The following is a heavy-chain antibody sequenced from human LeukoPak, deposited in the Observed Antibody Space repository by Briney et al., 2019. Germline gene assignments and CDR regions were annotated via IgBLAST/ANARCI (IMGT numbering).Heavy chain of an antibody. D-gene: IGHD3-3*01. CDR1: GGSFSGYY. V-gene: IGHV4-34*01. J-gene: IGHJ6*02. CDR3: ARRCITIFGVVRGGPYGTDV. CDR2: INHSGST. Sequence: SETLSLTCAVYGGSFSGYYWSWIRQPPGKGLEWIGEINHSGSTNYNPSLKSRVTISVDTSKNQFSLKLSSVTAADTAVYYCARRCITIFGVVRGGPYGTDVWGQGTTVTVSS.